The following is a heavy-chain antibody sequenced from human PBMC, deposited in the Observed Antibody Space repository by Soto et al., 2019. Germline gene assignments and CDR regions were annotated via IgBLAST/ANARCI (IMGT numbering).Heavy chain of an antibody. J-gene: IGHJ6*01. CDR1: GGTFSSYS. CDR2: SIPIFRTA. CDR3: ARRGQHRKASYYYDMDV. D-gene: IGHD6-13*01. Sequence: QVQLVQSGAEVKKPGSSVKVSCKDSGGTFSSYSISWVRQAPGQGLEWMGGSIPIFRTANYAQKIQGRVTITADESTSTVYMELSSLRSEDTAVYYCARRGQHRKASYYYDMDVWGQGTTVTVSS. V-gene: IGHV1-69*01.